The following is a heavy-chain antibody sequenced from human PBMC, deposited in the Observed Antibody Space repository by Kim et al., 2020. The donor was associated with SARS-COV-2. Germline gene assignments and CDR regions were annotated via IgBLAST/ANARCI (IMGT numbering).Heavy chain of an antibody. V-gene: IGHV4-59*13. Sequence: SDTLSLTCTVSGGSISSYYWSWIRQPPGKGLEWIGYIYYSGSTNYNPSLKSRVTISVDTSKNQFSLKLSSVTAADTAVYYCARARPQWELFSEGDAYYFDYWGQGTLVTVSS. CDR1: GGSISSYY. J-gene: IGHJ4*02. CDR2: IYYSGST. CDR3: ARARPQWELFSEGDAYYFDY. D-gene: IGHD1-26*01.